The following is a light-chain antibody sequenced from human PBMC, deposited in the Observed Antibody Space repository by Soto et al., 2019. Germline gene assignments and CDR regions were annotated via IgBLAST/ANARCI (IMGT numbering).Light chain of an antibody. V-gene: IGLV1-40*01. J-gene: IGLJ3*02. Sequence: QSVLTQPPSVSGARGQRVTISCTGNNSNLGAGYDVHWYQQLPGAAPKLVIFGNRNRPSGVPERFSGSKSGTSASLAIIGLQAEDEADYYCQAYDYSLTAFVFGGGTKLTVL. CDR2: GNR. CDR1: NSNLGAGYD. CDR3: QAYDYSLTAFV.